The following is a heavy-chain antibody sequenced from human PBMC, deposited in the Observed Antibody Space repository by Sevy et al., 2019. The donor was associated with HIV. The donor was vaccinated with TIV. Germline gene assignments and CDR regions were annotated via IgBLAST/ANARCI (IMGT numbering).Heavy chain of an antibody. CDR1: GGSISSYY. V-gene: IGHV4-4*07. D-gene: IGHD6-13*01. J-gene: IGHJ5*02. CDR2: IYTSGST. CDR3: ARDPSSYSSSWTGIWFDP. Sequence: SETLSLTCTVSGGSISSYYWSWIRQPAGKGLEWIGGIYTSGSTNYNPSLKSRVTMSVDTSKNQFSLKLSSVTAADTAVYYCARDPSSYSSSWTGIWFDPWGQGTLVTVSS.